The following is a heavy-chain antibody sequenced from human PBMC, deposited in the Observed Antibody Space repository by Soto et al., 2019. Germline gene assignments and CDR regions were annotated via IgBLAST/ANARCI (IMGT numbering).Heavy chain of an antibody. J-gene: IGHJ4*02. CDR3: ATNLPATNTVGYTALDY. Sequence: SETLSLTCTVSGGSISSSSYYWGWIRQPPGKGLEWIGSIYYSGSTFYNPSLKSRVTISVDTSKNQFSLKLNSVTAADTAVYYCATNLPATNTVGYTALDYWGQGTLVTVSS. D-gene: IGHD2-8*01. CDR1: GGSISSSSYY. CDR2: IYYSGST. V-gene: IGHV4-39*01.